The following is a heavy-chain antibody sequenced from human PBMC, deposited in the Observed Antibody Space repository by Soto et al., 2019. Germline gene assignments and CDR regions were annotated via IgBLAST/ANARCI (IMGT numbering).Heavy chain of an antibody. Sequence: GGSLRLSCAASGFTFSSYAMSWVRQAPGKGLEWVSAISGSGGSTYYADSVKGRFTISRDNSKNTLYLQMNSLRAEDTAVYYCASHEPPRRYYGMDVWGQGTTVTVSS. CDR1: GFTFSSYA. CDR2: ISGSGGST. CDR3: ASHEPPRRYYGMDV. J-gene: IGHJ6*02. V-gene: IGHV3-23*01.